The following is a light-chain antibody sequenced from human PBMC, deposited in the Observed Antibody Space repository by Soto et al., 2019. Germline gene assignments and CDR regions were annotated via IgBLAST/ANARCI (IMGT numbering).Light chain of an antibody. Sequence: DIEMTQSPSTLSASVGDRVTITCRARQTISIWLAWYQQKPGKAPKLLIYDASILESGVPSRLSGSGSGTEFTLTISSLQPDDFPTYYCQQYNSYRTFGQGTKVDIK. CDR2: DAS. CDR3: QQYNSYRT. V-gene: IGKV1-5*01. J-gene: IGKJ1*01. CDR1: QTISIW.